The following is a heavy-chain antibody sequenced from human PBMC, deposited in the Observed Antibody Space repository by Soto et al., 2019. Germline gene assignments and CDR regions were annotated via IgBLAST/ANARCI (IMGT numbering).Heavy chain of an antibody. CDR1: GFVFLNYA. CDR2: ISFDGSDL. J-gene: IGHJ6*02. Sequence: QVQLVESGGGVVQPVKYLRLSCTASGFVFLNYAFHWVRQAPGKGLEWVAVISFDGSDLFHADSVKGRFTISRDNSRDTLYLQMSSLRADDTAVYYCARVGNYGDSPYYNYVSDVWGQGTTVTVSS. V-gene: IGHV3-30-3*01. CDR3: ARVGNYGDSPYYNYVSDV. D-gene: IGHD4-17*01.